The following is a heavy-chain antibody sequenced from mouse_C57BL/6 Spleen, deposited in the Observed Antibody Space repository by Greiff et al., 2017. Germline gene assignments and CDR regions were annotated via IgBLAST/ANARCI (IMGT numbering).Heavy chain of an antibody. CDR1: GFNIQDYY. CDR2: IDPEDGET. J-gene: IGHJ3*01. Sequence: EVKLVESGAELVKPGASVKLSCTASGFNIQDYYMHWVKQRTEQGLEWIGRIDPEDGETKYAPKLQGKATITADTSSNTAYLQRSSLTSEDTAVYYCADYYSNSWFAYWGQGTLVTVSA. D-gene: IGHD2-5*01. V-gene: IGHV14-2*01. CDR3: ADYYSNSWFAY.